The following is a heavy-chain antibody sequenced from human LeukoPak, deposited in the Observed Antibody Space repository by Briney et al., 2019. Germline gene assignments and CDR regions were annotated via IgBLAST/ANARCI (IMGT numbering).Heavy chain of an antibody. Sequence: PGGSLRLSCAASGFTFSSYAMSWVRQAPGKGLEWVSAISGSGGSTSYAQKFQGRVTMTRDTSTSTVYMELSSLRSEDTAVYYCARDSPRYPGIVATILLLDYWGQGTLVTVSS. J-gene: IGHJ4*02. D-gene: IGHD5-12*01. CDR1: GFTFSSYA. CDR2: ISGSGGST. V-gene: IGHV3-23*01. CDR3: ARDSPRYPGIVATILLLDY.